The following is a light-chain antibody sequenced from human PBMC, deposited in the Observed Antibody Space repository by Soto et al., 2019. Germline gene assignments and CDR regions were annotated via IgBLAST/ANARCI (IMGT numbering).Light chain of an antibody. CDR3: QQYNSYWT. J-gene: IGKJ1*01. CDR2: KAS. V-gene: IGKV1-5*03. Sequence: DIQMTQSPSTLSASVGDRVTITCRASQSISSWLAWYQQKPGKAPKLLIYKASSLESGVPSWFSGSGAGTEFTLTISCLQPDDFATYYSQQYNSYWTFGQGTKVEIK. CDR1: QSISSW.